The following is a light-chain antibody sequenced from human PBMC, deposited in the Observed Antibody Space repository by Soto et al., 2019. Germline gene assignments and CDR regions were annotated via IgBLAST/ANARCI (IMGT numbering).Light chain of an antibody. CDR2: GVT. Sequence: QSVLTQPASVSGSPGQTITISCSGTRSDIGDYNYVSWYQHHPGKAPKLMIYGVTNRPSGASDRFSGSKSGSTASLTISGLQAEDEATYYCSSYKNSNTWVFGGGTQLTVL. J-gene: IGLJ3*02. V-gene: IGLV2-14*01. CDR1: RSDIGDYNY. CDR3: SSYKNSNTWV.